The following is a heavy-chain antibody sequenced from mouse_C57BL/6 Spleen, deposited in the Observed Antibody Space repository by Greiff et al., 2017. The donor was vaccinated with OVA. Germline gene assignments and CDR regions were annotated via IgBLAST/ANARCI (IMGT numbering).Heavy chain of an antibody. V-gene: IGHV1-53*01. J-gene: IGHJ2*01. D-gene: IGHD2-4*01. CDR2: INPSNGGT. CDR3: ARDDYDAVGYFDY. CDR1: GYTFTSYW. Sequence: QVQLQQPGTELVKPGASVKLSCKASGYTFTSYWMHWVKQRPGQGLVWIGNINPSNGGTNYNEKFKSKATLTVDKSSSTAYMQLSSLTSEDSAVYYCARDDYDAVGYFDYWGQGTTLTVSS.